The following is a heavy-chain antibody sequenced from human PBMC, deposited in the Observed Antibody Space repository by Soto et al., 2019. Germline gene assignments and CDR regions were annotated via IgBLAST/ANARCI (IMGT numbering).Heavy chain of an antibody. CDR2: MSGSTGTT. Sequence: EAQLLESGGGLVQPGGSLRLSCAASAFSFSNYGLNWVRQAPGKGLEWVSGMSGSTGTTDYADSVKGRFTISRDNLKNTLYVQMNSLRGEDTAVYYCAIGTFGRGLESWGQGTLVAVSS. CDR3: AIGTFGRGLES. D-gene: IGHD3-16*01. V-gene: IGHV3-23*01. J-gene: IGHJ4*02. CDR1: AFSFSNYG.